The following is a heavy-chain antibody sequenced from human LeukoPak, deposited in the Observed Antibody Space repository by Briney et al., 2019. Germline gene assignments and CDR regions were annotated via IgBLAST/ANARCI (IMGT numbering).Heavy chain of an antibody. Sequence: ASVRVSCKASGYTFTSYAMNWVRQAPGQGLEWMGWINTNTGNPTYAQGFTGRFVFSLDTSVSTAYLQISSLKAEDTAVYYCAREKRVEVRGVVTTVFDYWGQGTLVTVSS. J-gene: IGHJ4*02. CDR2: INTNTGNP. CDR3: AREKRVEVRGVVTTVFDY. CDR1: GYTFTSYA. V-gene: IGHV7-4-1*02. D-gene: IGHD3-10*01.